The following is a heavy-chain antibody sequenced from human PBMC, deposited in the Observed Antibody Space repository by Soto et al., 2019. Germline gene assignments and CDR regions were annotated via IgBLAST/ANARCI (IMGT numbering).Heavy chain of an antibody. CDR3: TTDDPINRS. J-gene: IGHJ5*02. CDR2: IKSKNNGGTT. Sequence: EVQLVESGGGFVKPGGSLRLSCAASGFTFSNAWMSWVRQAPGKGLEWVGRIKSKNNGGTTDYAAPVKGRFTISRDDSKNTLYLQLNSLRTEDTAVYYCTTDDPINRSWGQGTLVTVSS. V-gene: IGHV3-15*01. CDR1: GFTFSNAW.